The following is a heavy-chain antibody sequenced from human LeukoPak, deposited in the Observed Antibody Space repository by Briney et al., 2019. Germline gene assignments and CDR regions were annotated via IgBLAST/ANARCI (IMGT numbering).Heavy chain of an antibody. D-gene: IGHD3-10*01. Sequence: GRSLRLSCAASGFTFSSYGMHWVRQAPGKGLEWVAVISYDGSNTYYADSVKGRFTISRDNSKNMLYLQMNNLRAEDTAVYYCAKPYYYGSRSYMDYWGQGTLVTVSS. CDR1: GFTFSSYG. CDR2: ISYDGSNT. V-gene: IGHV3-30*18. CDR3: AKPYYYGSRSYMDY. J-gene: IGHJ4*02.